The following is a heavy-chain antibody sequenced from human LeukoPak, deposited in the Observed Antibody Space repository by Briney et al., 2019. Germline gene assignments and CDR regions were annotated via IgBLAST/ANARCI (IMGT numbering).Heavy chain of an antibody. Sequence: SVKVSCTASGGTFSSYAISWVRQAPGQGLEWMGGIIPIFGTANYAQKFQGRVTITADESTSTAYMELSSLRSEDTAVYYCARLSSPFGSHYYYYGMDVWGQGTTVTVSS. D-gene: IGHD3-16*01. V-gene: IGHV1-69*13. CDR1: GGTFSSYA. J-gene: IGHJ6*02. CDR2: IIPIFGTA. CDR3: ARLSSPFGSHYYYYGMDV.